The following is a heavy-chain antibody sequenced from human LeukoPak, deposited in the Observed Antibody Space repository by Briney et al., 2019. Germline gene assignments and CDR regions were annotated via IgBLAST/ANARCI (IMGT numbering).Heavy chain of an antibody. D-gene: IGHD3-10*01. CDR1: GGSISSSSYY. V-gene: IGHV4-39*01. Sequence: KASETLSLTCTVSGGSISSSSYYWGWIRQPPGKGLEWIGSIYYSGSTYYNPSLKSRVTISVDTSKNQFSLKLSSVTAADTAVYYCAGGHYYGSGSYYDYWGQGTLVTVSS. CDR3: AGGHYYGSGSYYDY. CDR2: IYYSGST. J-gene: IGHJ4*02.